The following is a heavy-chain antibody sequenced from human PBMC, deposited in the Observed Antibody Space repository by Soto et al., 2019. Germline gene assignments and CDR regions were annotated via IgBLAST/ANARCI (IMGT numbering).Heavy chain of an antibody. CDR1: GLTFRSYW. V-gene: IGHV3-30*03. D-gene: IGHD3-10*01. CDR2: ISYDGTNK. Sequence: PGGSLRLSCAASGLTFRSYWMHWVRQAPGKGLEWVAVISYDGTNKYYADSVEGRFTISRDNSKNTLYLQMNSLKTEDTAVYYCARGNYYGSGPGTYWGQGTLVTVSS. J-gene: IGHJ4*02. CDR3: ARGNYYGSGPGTY.